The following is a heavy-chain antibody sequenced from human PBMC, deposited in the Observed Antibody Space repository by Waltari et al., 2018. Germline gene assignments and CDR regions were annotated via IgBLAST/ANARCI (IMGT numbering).Heavy chain of an antibody. Sequence: EVQLVESGGGLIQPGGSLRLSCAASGFTVSSNYMSWVRQAPGKGREWGLVMYSGGSTYYADSVKGRFTISRDNSKNTLYLQMNSLRAEDTAVYYCARGLTRYFDLWGRGTLVTVSS. J-gene: IGHJ2*01. CDR1: GFTVSSNY. CDR2: MYSGGST. V-gene: IGHV3-53*01. D-gene: IGHD2-21*02. CDR3: ARGLTRYFDL.